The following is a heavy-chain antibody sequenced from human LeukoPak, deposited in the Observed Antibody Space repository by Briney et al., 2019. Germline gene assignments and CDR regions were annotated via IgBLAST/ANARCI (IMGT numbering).Heavy chain of an antibody. CDR3: AREYRLGGNYRYFNY. Sequence: GGSLSLSCAASGFTFSDYYMSWLRPAPGKGLAWVSYISSTSSTIFFADSVKGRFTISRDNAKNSLYLQMNSLSAEDTAVYYCAREYRLGGNYRYFNYWGQGTQVTVSS. D-gene: IGHD3-16*02. CDR2: ISSTSSTI. CDR1: GFTFSDYY. J-gene: IGHJ4*02. V-gene: IGHV3-11*01.